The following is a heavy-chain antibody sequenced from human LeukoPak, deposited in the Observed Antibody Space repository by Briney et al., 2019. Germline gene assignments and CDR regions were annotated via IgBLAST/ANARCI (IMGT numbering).Heavy chain of an antibody. V-gene: IGHV4-34*01. CDR2: INPSGST. Sequence: SETLSLTCAVYGGSFSGYSWSWIRQPPGKGPEWIGEINPSGSTNYTPSLKSRVTISVDTSKSQFSLNLTSVTAADTAVYYCARVRSSYYYYMDVWGKGTTVTVSS. J-gene: IGHJ6*03. CDR1: GGSFSGYS. D-gene: IGHD6-6*01. CDR3: ARVRSSYYYYMDV.